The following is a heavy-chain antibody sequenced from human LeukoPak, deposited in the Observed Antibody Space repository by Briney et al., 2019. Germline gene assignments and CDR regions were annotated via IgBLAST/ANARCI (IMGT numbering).Heavy chain of an antibody. CDR1: GGSISSSSYY. V-gene: IGHV4-39*07. CDR2: IYYSGST. Sequence: NPSETLSLTCTVSGGSISSSSYYWGWIRQPPGKGLERIGSIYYSGSTYYNPSLKSRVTMSADTSKNQFSLNLSSVTAADTAVYYCARDGRTTGSYPNWGQGTLVTVSS. D-gene: IGHD3-10*01. J-gene: IGHJ4*02. CDR3: ARDGRTTGSYPN.